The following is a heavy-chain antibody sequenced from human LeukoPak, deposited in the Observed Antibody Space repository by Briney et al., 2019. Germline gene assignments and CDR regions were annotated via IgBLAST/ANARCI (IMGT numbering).Heavy chain of an antibody. D-gene: IGHD3-3*01. CDR1: GFTFSSYS. Sequence: GGSLRLSCAASGFTFSSYSMNWVRQAPGKGLEWVSSISSSSSYIYYADSVKGRFTISRDNSKNTLYLQMNSLRAEDTAVYYCAKDVSGTLDYWGQGTLVTVSS. CDR2: ISSSSSYI. CDR3: AKDVSGTLDY. V-gene: IGHV3-21*01. J-gene: IGHJ4*02.